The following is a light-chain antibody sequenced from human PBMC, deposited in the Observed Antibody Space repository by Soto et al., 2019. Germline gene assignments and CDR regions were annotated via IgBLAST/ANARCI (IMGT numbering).Light chain of an antibody. J-gene: IGKJ4*01. CDR1: QSVNSN. V-gene: IGKV3-15*01. CDR2: GAS. Sequence: EKVMTQSPAALSVSPGERATLSCRASQSVNSNLAWYQQKPGQAPRLLLYGASTRATGIPARCSGSASGTEFTLTSSSLQSEDSAVYYCQQYNDWPLTFGGGTKVEIK. CDR3: QQYNDWPLT.